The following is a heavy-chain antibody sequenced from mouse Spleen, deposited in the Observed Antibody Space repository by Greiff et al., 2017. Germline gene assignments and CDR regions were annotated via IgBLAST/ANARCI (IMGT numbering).Heavy chain of an antibody. CDR1: GYTFTSYW. CDR2: IHPNSGST. CDR3: ATYYRYDEDMDY. J-gene: IGHJ4*01. Sequence: QVQLQQPGAELVKPGASVKLSCKASGYTFTSYWMHWVKQRPGQGLEWIGMIHPNSGSTNYNEKFKSKATLTVDKSSSTAYMQLSSLTSEDSAVYYCATYYRYDEDMDYWGQGTSVTVSS. V-gene: IGHV1-64*01. D-gene: IGHD2-14*01.